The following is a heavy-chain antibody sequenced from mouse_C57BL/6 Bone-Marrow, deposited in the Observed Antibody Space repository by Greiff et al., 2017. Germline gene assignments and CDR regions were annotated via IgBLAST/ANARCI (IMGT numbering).Heavy chain of an antibody. CDR3: ARGGGLL. J-gene: IGHJ2*01. V-gene: IGHV1-52*01. CDR1: GYTFTSYW. CDR2: IDPSDSEP. D-gene: IGHD2-3*01. Sequence: QVQLKQPGAELVRPGSSVKLSCKASGYTFTSYWMHWVKQRPIQGLEWIGNIDPSDSEPHYNQKFKDKDTLTVDKSSSTAYMQLSSLTSEDSAVCCCARGGGLLGGRGTTLTVSS.